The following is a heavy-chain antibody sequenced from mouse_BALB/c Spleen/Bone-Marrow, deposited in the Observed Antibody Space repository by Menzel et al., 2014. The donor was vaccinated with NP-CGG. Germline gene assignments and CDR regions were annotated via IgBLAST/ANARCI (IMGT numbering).Heavy chain of an antibody. V-gene: IGHV14-3*02. Sequence: VQLQQSGAALGKPGASVKLSCTASGFNIKDTYMHWVKQRPGQGLEWIGRIDPAHGTTKYDPKFQGTATITADTSSNTAYLQLSSLTSEDTAVYYCARWLLPYGLDYWGQGTSGTISS. CDR2: IDPAHGTT. J-gene: IGHJ4*01. CDR1: GFNIKDTY. D-gene: IGHD2-3*01. CDR3: ARWLLPYGLDY.